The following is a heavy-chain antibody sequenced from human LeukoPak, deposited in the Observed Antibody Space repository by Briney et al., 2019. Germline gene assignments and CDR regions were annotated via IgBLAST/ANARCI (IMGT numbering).Heavy chain of an antibody. J-gene: IGHJ4*02. D-gene: IGHD6-13*01. V-gene: IGHV1-69*13. CDR3: ASGTSSSWYADY. CDR2: IIPIFGTA. CDR1: GYTFTSYA. Sequence: SVKVSCKASGYTFTSYAISWVRQAPGQGLEWMGGIIPIFGTANYAQKFQGRVTITADESTNTAYMELSSLRSEDTAVYYCASGTSSSWYADYWGQGTLVTVSS.